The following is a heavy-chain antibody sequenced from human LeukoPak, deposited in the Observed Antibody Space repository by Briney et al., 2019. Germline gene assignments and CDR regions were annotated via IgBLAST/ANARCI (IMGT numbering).Heavy chain of an antibody. CDR2: IYSGGST. CDR1: GFTVSSNY. J-gene: IGHJ4*02. V-gene: IGHV3-66*02. Sequence: GGSLRLSCAASGFTVSSNYMSWVRQAPGKGLEWVSVIYSGGSTYYADSVKGRFTISRDNSKNTLYLQMNSLRAEDTAVYYCARVRLPRSRGSLYFDYWGQGTLVTVSS. CDR3: ARVRLPRSRGSLYFDY. D-gene: IGHD2-15*01.